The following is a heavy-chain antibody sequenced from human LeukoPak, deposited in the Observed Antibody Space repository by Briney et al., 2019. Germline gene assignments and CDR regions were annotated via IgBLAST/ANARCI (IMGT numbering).Heavy chain of an antibody. CDR1: GFTFSNYW. CDR2: IKQDGNEK. V-gene: IGHV3-7*01. Sequence: PGGSLRLSCAASGFTFSNYWMNWVRQAPGKGLEWVANIKQDGNEKYYVDSVKRRFTISRDNAKNSLYLQMNSLRVEDTAGYCCAKPITVSGATDGFDIWGEGTMVTVSS. CDR3: AKPITVSGATDGFDI. J-gene: IGHJ3*02. D-gene: IGHD3-3*01.